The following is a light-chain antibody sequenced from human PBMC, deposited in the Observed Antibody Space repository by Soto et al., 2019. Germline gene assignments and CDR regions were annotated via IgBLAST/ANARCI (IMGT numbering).Light chain of an antibody. V-gene: IGKV1-5*03. Sequence: DIQMSQSPSTLSPSVGDRVTISCRASQSISTWLAGYQQKPGEAPELLIYRASNLQSGVPSRFSGSGSGTEFTLTISSLQTDDFATYYCQQYHRYPYSFGPGTKLEI. J-gene: IGKJ2*01. CDR3: QQYHRYPYS. CDR2: RAS. CDR1: QSISTW.